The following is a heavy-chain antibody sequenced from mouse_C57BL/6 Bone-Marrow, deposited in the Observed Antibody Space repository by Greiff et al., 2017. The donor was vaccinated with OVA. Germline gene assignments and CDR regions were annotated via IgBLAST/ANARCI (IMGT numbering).Heavy chain of an antibody. CDR1: GYSITSGYY. CDR2: ISYDGSN. CDR3: ARSSGPLYSNYLFAY. D-gene: IGHD2-5*01. Sequence: DVKVEESGPGLVKPSQSLSLTCSVTGYSITSGYYWNWIRQFPGNKLEWMGYISYDGSNNYNPSLKNRISITRDTSKNQFFLKLNSVTTEDTATYYCARSSGPLYSNYLFAYWGQGTLVTVSA. V-gene: IGHV3-6*01. J-gene: IGHJ3*01.